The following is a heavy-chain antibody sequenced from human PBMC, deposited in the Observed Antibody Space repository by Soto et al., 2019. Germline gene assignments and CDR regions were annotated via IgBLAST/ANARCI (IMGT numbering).Heavy chain of an antibody. J-gene: IGHJ4*02. V-gene: IGHV3-11*01. CDR1: GFTFSDFY. CDR3: ARRSVVRGVDDY. Sequence: QVQLVESGGGLVKPGGSLRLSCAASGFTFSDFYMSWIRQAPGKGLEWISCMSSGGATIYYADSVKGRFTISRDNAMNSLYLQMNSLRAEDTAVYYCARRSVVRGVDDYWGQGTLVTVSS. CDR2: MSSGGATI. D-gene: IGHD3-10*01.